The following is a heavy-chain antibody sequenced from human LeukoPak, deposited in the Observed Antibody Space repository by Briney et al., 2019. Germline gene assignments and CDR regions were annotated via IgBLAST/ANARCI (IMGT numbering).Heavy chain of an antibody. CDR3: ATLIEEFDY. CDR1: GGSTSSVGVF. V-gene: IGHV4-39*01. D-gene: IGHD3-22*01. Sequence: SETLSLTCSVSGGSTSSVGVFWGWIRQPPGKGLEWIGSFYYTGNTYYNPSLQSRVTISVDTSKNQFSLKLSSVTAADTAVYYCATLIEEFDYWGQGTLVTVSS. J-gene: IGHJ4*02. CDR2: FYYTGNT.